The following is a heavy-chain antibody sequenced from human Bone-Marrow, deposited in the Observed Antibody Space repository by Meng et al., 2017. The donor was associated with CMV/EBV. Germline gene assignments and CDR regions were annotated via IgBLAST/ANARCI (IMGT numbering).Heavy chain of an antibody. D-gene: IGHD2-2*02. CDR3: ARGDCSSTSCYTGTGDY. J-gene: IGHJ4*02. CDR1: GYTFTNYG. Sequence: ASVKVSCKASGYTFTNYGISWVRQAPGQGLEWMGIINPSGGSTSYAQKFQGRVTMTRDTSTSTVYMELSSLRSEDTAVYYCARGDCSSTSCYTGTGDYWGQGTLVTVSS. V-gene: IGHV1-46*01. CDR2: INPSGGST.